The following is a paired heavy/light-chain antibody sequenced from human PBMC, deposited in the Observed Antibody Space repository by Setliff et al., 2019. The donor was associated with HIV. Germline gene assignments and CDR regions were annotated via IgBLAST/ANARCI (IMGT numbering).Heavy chain of an antibody. CDR3: ARSSPLSRYSDNSGYYFDY. D-gene: IGHD3-22*01. CDR1: GISVSSNY. J-gene: IGHJ4*02. Sequence: EVQLVESGGGLIQPGGSLRLSCAASGISVSSNYMTWVRQAPGKGLEWVSVIYSDGTTYYADSVKGRFTFFRDTSKNTLSLQMNILRLEDTALYYCARSSPLSRYSDNSGYYFDYWGQGTLVTVSS. CDR2: IYSDGTT. V-gene: IGHV3-53*01.
Light chain of an antibody. V-gene: IGKV1-8*01. Sequence: AIRMTQSPSSLSASTGDRVTITCRASQDIRNYLAWYQQKPGKAPNLLISAASTLQSGVPSRFSGSGSETDFTLTISSLQSEDFATYYCQQYYSSSVTFGGGTKVEIK. CDR3: QQYYSSSVT. CDR2: AAS. J-gene: IGKJ4*01. CDR1: QDIRNY.